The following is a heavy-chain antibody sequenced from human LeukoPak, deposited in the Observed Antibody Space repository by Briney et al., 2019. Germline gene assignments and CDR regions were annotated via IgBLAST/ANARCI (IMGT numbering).Heavy chain of an antibody. J-gene: IGHJ5*02. Sequence: SETLSLTCTVSGGSISSYYWSWIRQPAGKGLEWIGYIYYSGSTNYNPSLKSRVTISVDTSKNQFSLKLSSVTAADTAVYYCARVGYYYGSGSESYNWFDPWGQGTLVTVSS. CDR3: ARVGYYYGSGSESYNWFDP. D-gene: IGHD3-10*01. CDR1: GGSISSYY. CDR2: IYYSGST. V-gene: IGHV4-59*01.